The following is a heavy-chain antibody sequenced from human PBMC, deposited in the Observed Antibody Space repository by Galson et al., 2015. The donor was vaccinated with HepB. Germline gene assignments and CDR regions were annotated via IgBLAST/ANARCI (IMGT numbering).Heavy chain of an antibody. CDR2: INHSGST. V-gene: IGHV4-34*01. D-gene: IGHD3-10*01. J-gene: IGHJ3*02. CDR1: GGSFSGYY. Sequence: ETLSLTCAVYGGSFSGYYWSWIRQPPGKGLEWIGEINHSGSTNYNPSLKSRVTISVDTSKNQFSLKLSSVTAADTAVYYCAREARYYYGSGSYYKGSHAFDIWGQGTMVTVSS. CDR3: AREARYYYGSGSYYKGSHAFDI.